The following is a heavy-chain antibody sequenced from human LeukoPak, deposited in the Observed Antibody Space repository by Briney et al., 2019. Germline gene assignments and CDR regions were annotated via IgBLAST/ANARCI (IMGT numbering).Heavy chain of an antibody. D-gene: IGHD2-15*01. CDR3: ARGYLAFDI. Sequence: SSETLSLTCTVSGGSVNNNAYYWGWVRQPPGKGLEYIGNVYYSGITYYNPSLQSRVTISVDTSKNQFSLKLSSVTAADTAVYYCARGYLAFDIWGQGTMVTVSS. J-gene: IGHJ3*02. V-gene: IGHV4-39*01. CDR2: VYYSGIT. CDR1: GGSVNNNAYY.